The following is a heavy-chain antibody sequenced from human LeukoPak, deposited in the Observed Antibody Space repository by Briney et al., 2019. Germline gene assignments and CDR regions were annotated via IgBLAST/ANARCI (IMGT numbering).Heavy chain of an antibody. CDR1: GFTFSSYW. Sequence: GGSLRLSCAASGFTFSSYWMHWVRQAPGKGPVWVSRINNDGSGTTYADSAKGRFTISRDDAKNTRYLQMNSLRAEDTAVYYCVRGGESTWSWGQGTLVTVSS. J-gene: IGHJ5*02. CDR3: VRGGESTWS. D-gene: IGHD2-15*01. V-gene: IGHV3-74*01. CDR2: INNDGSGT.